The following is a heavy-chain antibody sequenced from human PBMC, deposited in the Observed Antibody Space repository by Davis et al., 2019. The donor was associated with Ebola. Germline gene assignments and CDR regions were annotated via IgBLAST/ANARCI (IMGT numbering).Heavy chain of an antibody. CDR2: INHSGST. J-gene: IGHJ6*02. D-gene: IGHD6-6*01. Sequence: MPSETLSLTCAVYGGSFSGYYWSWIRQPPGKGLEWIGEINHSGSTNYNPSLKSRVTISVDTSKNQFSLKLSSVTAADTAVYYCASSNIAARPGYYYGMDVWGQGTTVTVSS. V-gene: IGHV4-34*01. CDR3: ASSNIAARPGYYYGMDV. CDR1: GGSFSGYY.